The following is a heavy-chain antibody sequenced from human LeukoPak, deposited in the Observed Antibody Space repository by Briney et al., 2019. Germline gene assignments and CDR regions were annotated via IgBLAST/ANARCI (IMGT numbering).Heavy chain of an antibody. CDR3: ARGGEVGMIVGPDYFDY. V-gene: IGHV1-2*02. D-gene: IGHD3-22*01. J-gene: IGHJ4*02. CDR1: GYTFTGYY. Sequence: GASVKVSCKASGYTFTGYYMHWGRPAPGQGLEWMGWINPNSGGTNYAQKLQGRVTMTRDTPISTAYMELSRLRSDDTAVYYCARGGEVGMIVGPDYFDYWGQGTLVTVSS. CDR2: INPNSGGT.